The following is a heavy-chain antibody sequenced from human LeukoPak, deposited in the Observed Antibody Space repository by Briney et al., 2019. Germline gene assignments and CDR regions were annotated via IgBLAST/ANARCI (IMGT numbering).Heavy chain of an antibody. V-gene: IGHV5-51*01. Sequence: GESLKISCKGSGYTFADYWIAWVRQMPGKGLERMGIIYPRDSDTRYSPSFQGQVTISADKSISTAFLQWRSLKASDTAMYYCARHRGSSIYDAYDIWGQGTMVTVAS. CDR2: IYPRDSDT. CDR1: GYTFADYW. J-gene: IGHJ3*02. CDR3: ARHRGSSIYDAYDI. D-gene: IGHD6-13*01.